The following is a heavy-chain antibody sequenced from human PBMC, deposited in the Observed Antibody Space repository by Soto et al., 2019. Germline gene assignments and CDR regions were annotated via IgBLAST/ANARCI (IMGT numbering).Heavy chain of an antibody. CDR2: IYYSGRT. J-gene: IGHJ4*02. CDR3: ARHQEVRGYCSGGSCYLDY. D-gene: IGHD2-15*01. CDR1: GGSISSYY. Sequence: SETLSLTCTVSGGSISSYYWSWIRQPPGKGLEWIGYIYYSGRTNYNPSHKSRVTISVDTSKNQFSMKLSSVTTADTAVYYCARHQEVRGYCSGGSCYLDYWGQGTLVTVSS. V-gene: IGHV4-59*08.